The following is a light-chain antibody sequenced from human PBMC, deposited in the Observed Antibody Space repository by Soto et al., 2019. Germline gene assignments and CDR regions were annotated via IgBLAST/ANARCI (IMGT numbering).Light chain of an antibody. V-gene: IGKV3D-15*01. CDR2: GAS. CDR3: QKYNTWPLA. Sequence: EIVLTQSPATLSLSPGERATLSCRASQSVGTFFAWYQQKPGQAPRLLIYGASTRATGIQARFSGSGSGTEFTLTIRSLQSEDFAVYYCQKYNTWPLAFGHGTKVDIK. CDR1: QSVGTF. J-gene: IGKJ1*01.